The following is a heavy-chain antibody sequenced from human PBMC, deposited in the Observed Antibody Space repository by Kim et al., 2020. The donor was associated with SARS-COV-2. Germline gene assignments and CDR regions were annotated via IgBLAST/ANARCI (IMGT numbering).Heavy chain of an antibody. Sequence: GTDIKYADSVNGRFTISRDNAKKSLSLQMNSLTPEDTAVYYCVREPNYWGQGTLVTVSS. V-gene: IGHV3-11*01. CDR2: GTDI. CDR3: VREPNY. J-gene: IGHJ4*02.